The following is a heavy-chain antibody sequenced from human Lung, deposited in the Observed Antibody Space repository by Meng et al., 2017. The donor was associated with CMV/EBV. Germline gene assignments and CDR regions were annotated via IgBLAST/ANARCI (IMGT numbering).Heavy chain of an antibody. CDR2: INSKIGDA. CDR1: GYTFTGYY. J-gene: IGHJ3*02. CDR3: ARKVFRASDAFDI. V-gene: IGHV1-2*02. Sequence: ASVXVSXKASGYTFTGYYLHWVRQAPGQGLEWMGWINSKIGDANYTQTFQGRVTVTRDTSISTAYMELKRLTYDDTAVYFCARKVFRASDAFDIWGQGTMVTV.